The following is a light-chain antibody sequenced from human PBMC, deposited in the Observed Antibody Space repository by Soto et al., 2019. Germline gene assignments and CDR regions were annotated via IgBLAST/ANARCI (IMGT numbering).Light chain of an antibody. CDR3: QQIDTSPPST. V-gene: IGKV3-20*01. Sequence: EIVLTQSPGTLSLSPGDRATISCRASQSVSSSYLAWYQQKPGQAPRLLIYGASIKSTGIPDRFGGGGCWRAFSIPISSREPEEFVVYYYQQIDTSPPSTFGQGTQLEIK. CDR2: GAS. J-gene: IGKJ5*01. CDR1: QSVSSSY.